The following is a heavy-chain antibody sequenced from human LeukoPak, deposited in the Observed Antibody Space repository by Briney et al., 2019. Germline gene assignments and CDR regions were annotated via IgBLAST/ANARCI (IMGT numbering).Heavy chain of an antibody. J-gene: IGHJ4*02. CDR2: ISSSSSYI. CDR3: ARGGYTLLRKGYFDY. CDR1: GFTFSSYS. Sequence: ESLKISCAASGFTFSSYSMNWVRQAAGKGPVWVSSISSSSSYIYYADSVKGRFTISRDNAKNSLYLQMNSLRAEDTAVYYCARGGYTLLRKGYFDYWGQGTLVTVSS. V-gene: IGHV3-21*01. D-gene: IGHD2-15*01.